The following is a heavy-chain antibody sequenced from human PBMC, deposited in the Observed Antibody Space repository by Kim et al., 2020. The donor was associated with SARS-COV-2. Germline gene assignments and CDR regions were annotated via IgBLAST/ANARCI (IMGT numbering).Heavy chain of an antibody. V-gene: IGHV3-33*06. CDR2: IWYDGSNK. CDR1: GFTFSSYA. J-gene: IGHJ6*02. Sequence: GGSLRLSCAASGFTFSSYAMHWVRQAPGKGLEWVAVIWYDGSNKYYADSVKGRFTISRDNSKNTLYLQMNSLRAEDTAVYYCAKGDYYDSSGYYYYYYGMDVWGQGTTVTVSS. CDR3: AKGDYYDSSGYYYYYYGMDV. D-gene: IGHD3-22*01.